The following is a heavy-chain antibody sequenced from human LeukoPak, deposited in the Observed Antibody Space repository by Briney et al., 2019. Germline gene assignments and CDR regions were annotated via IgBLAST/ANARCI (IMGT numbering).Heavy chain of an antibody. CDR2: INPNNGNT. CDR1: GYTFTGYY. CDR3: VEYYYDSSGYFDFQH. V-gene: IGHV1-18*04. J-gene: IGHJ1*01. D-gene: IGHD3-22*01. Sequence: ASVKVSCKASGYTFTGYYMHWVRQAPGRGLEWMGWINPNNGNTNYAQKLQGRVTMTTDTSTSTAYMELRSLRSDDTAVYYCVEYYYDSSGYFDFQHWGQGTLVTVSS.